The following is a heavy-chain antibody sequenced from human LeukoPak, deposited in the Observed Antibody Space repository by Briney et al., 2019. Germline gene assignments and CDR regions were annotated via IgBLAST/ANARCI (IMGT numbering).Heavy chain of an antibody. CDR1: GFTFSSYW. Sequence: PGGSLRLSCAASGFTFSSYWMHWVRQAPGKGLEWVANIKQDGSEKNYVDSVKGRFTISRDNAKNSLYLQMNSLRAEDTAVYYCARDYDWAYLDYWGQGTLVTVSS. D-gene: IGHD3-9*01. J-gene: IGHJ4*02. V-gene: IGHV3-7*01. CDR2: IKQDGSEK. CDR3: ARDYDWAYLDY.